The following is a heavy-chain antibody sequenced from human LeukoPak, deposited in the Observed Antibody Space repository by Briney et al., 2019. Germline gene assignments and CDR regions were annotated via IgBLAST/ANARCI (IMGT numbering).Heavy chain of an antibody. V-gene: IGHV1-8*02. CDR2: MNPNSGNT. J-gene: IGHJ6*03. CDR1: GYTFTSYG. D-gene: IGHD2-2*01. Sequence: ASVKVSCKASGYTFTSYGINWVRQATGQGLEWMGWMNPNSGNTGYAQKFQGRVTMTRNTSISTAYMELSSLRSEDTAVYYCARGRSAIYCSSTSCSQAIYYMDVWGKGTTVTISS. CDR3: ARGRSAIYCSSTSCSQAIYYMDV.